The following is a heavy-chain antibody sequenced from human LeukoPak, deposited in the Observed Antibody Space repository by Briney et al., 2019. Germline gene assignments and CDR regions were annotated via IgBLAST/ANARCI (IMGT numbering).Heavy chain of an antibody. J-gene: IGHJ4*02. CDR1: GYTFTGYY. CDR3: ARALYSSGWYVIDY. V-gene: IGHV1-2*06. CDR2: INPNSGGT. D-gene: IGHD6-19*01. Sequence: GASVKVSCKASGYTFTGYYMHWVRQAPGQGLEWMGRINPNSGGTNYAQKFQGRVTMTRDASISTAYMELSRLRSDDTAVYYCARALYSSGWYVIDYWGQGTLVTVSS.